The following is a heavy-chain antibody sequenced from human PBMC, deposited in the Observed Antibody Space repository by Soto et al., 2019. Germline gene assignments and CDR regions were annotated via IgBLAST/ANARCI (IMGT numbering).Heavy chain of an antibody. CDR2: ISGSAGDT. CDR3: ARDQEVLGYYDSSAYLDY. V-gene: IGHV3-23*01. J-gene: IGHJ4*02. Sequence: VQLLESGGSLIQPGGSLRLSCVASGFTFSDYAMTWVRQAPGKGMEWVSTISGSAGDTFYADSVKGRFTISRDNAKNSLYLQMNSLRAEDTAVYYCARDQEVLGYYDSSAYLDYWGQGTLVTVSS. D-gene: IGHD3-22*01. CDR1: GFTFSDYA.